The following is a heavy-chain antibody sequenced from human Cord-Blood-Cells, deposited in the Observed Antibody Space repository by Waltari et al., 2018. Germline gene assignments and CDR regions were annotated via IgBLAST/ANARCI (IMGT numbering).Heavy chain of an antibody. CDR1: GFTFSNAW. V-gene: IGHV3-15*01. CDR2: IKSKTDGGKT. Sequence: EVQLVESGGGLVKPGGSLRLSCAASGFTFSNAWMRWVRQAPAKGLGWVGRIKSKTDGGKTDYAAPVKGRFTISRDDSKNTLYLQMNSLKTEDTAVYYCTTEGTVTSFDYWGQGTLVTVSS. D-gene: IGHD4-17*01. CDR3: TTEGTVTSFDY. J-gene: IGHJ4*02.